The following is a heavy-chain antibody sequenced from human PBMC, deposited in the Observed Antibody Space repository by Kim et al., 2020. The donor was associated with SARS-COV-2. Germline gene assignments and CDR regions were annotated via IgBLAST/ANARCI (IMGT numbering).Heavy chain of an antibody. CDR3: ARTISGWAGDY. J-gene: IGHJ4*02. Sequence: KTYADSGKGRFTISRDNSMNTLYLEMNSLRSEDTAVYYCARTISGWAGDYWGQGTLVTVSS. V-gene: IGHV3-30*03. D-gene: IGHD6-19*01. CDR2: K.